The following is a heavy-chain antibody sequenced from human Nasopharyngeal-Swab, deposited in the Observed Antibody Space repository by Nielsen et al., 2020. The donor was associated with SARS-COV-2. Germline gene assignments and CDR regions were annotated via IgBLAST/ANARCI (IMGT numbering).Heavy chain of an antibody. D-gene: IGHD4-17*01. CDR1: GFTFSSYA. J-gene: IGHJ4*02. CDR2: ISGSNTYT. V-gene: IGHV3-21*04. Sequence: GESLKISCAASGFTFSSYAMSWVRQAPGKGLEWVSAISGSNTYTNYADSVKGRFTVSRDNAKNSLFLQMNSLRAEDMAVYYCARGGGDYLPIDSWGQGTLVTVSS. CDR3: ARGGGDYLPIDS.